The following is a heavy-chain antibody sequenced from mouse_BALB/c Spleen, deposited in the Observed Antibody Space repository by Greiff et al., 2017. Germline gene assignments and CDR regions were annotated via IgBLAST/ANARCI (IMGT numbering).Heavy chain of an antibody. V-gene: IGHV1-18*01. J-gene: IGHJ4*01. CDR1: GYTFTDYN. CDR2: INPNNGGT. Sequence: VQLKESGPELVKPGASVKIPCKASGYTFTDYNMDWVKQSHGKSLEWIGDINPNNGGTIYNQKFKGKATLTVDKSSSTAYMELRSLTSEDTAVYYCARWRALPDYAMDYWGQGTSVTVSS. CDR3: ARWRALPDYAMDY. D-gene: IGHD3-3*01.